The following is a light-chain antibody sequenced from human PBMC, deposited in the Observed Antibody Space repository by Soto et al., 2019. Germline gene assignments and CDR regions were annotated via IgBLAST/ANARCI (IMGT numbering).Light chain of an antibody. CDR3: QQRSNWPPIT. CDR2: DAS. Sequence: EIVLTQSPATLSLSPGERATLYCRASQSVSSYLAWYQQKPGQAPRLLIYDASNMATGIPARFSGSGSGTDFTLTISSLEPEDFAVYYCQQRSNWPPITFGQGTRLEIK. J-gene: IGKJ5*01. V-gene: IGKV3-11*01. CDR1: QSVSSY.